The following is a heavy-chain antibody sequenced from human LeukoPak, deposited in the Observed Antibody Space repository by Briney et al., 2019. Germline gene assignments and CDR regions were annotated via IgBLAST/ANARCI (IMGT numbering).Heavy chain of an antibody. J-gene: IGHJ6*02. CDR2: IYYSGST. D-gene: IGHD2-2*01. CDR3: ARDILVPAASSYYYYGMDV. V-gene: IGHV4-39*07. Sequence: SETLSLTCTVSGGPIRSSSYFWGWIRQPPGKGLEWIGSIYYSGSTYYNPSLKSRVTISVDTSKNQFSLKLSSVTAADTAVYYCARDILVPAASSYYYYGMDVWGQGTMVTVSS. CDR1: GGPIRSSSYF.